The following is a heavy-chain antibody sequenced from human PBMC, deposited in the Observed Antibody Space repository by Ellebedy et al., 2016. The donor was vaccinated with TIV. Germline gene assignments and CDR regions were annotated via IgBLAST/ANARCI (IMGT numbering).Heavy chain of an antibody. CDR1: GFTFSGYA. CDR3: AKGRSGTYIHHAFDY. J-gene: IGHJ4*02. V-gene: IGHV3-23*01. Sequence: GESLKISCVASGFTFSGYAMSWVRQAPGKVLEWVSGINNGGRTTSYADSVKGRFTISRDNSRSTLYLQMNSQRAEDSAVYYCAKGRSGTYIHHAFDYWGQGTLVTVSS. D-gene: IGHD3-16*01. CDR2: INNGGRTT.